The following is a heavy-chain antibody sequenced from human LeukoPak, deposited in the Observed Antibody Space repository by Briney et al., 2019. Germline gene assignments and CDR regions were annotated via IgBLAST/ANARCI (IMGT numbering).Heavy chain of an antibody. CDR2: IWYDGSNK. D-gene: IGHD6-13*01. J-gene: IGHJ6*02. CDR1: GFTFSSYG. V-gene: IGHV3-33*01. Sequence: GGSLRLSCAASGFTFSSYGMHWVRQAPGKGLEWVAVIWYDGSNKYYADSVKGRFTISRDNSKNTLYLQMNSLRAEDTAVYYCARAAAAGRIYYYYYGMDVWGQGTTVTVSS. CDR3: ARAAAAGRIYYYYYGMDV.